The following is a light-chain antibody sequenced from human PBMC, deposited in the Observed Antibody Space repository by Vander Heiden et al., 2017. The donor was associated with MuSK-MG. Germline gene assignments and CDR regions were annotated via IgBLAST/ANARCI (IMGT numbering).Light chain of an antibody. J-gene: IGLJ3*02. CDR1: TSDVGHYNR. CDR3: SSNRGGSILV. CDR2: GVT. Sequence: QSALPQPPSVSGSPGQSVTISCTGTTSDVGHYNRVAWYQQSPGTAPKLMIYGVTNRPSGVPDRFSGSKSGNTASLTISGLQAEDEAYYYCSSNRGGSILVFGGGTKVTVL. V-gene: IGLV2-18*02.